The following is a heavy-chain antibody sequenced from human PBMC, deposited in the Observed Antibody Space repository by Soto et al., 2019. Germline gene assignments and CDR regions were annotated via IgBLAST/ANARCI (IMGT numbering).Heavy chain of an antibody. D-gene: IGHD1-7*01. V-gene: IGHV2-5*01. Sequence: SGPTLVNPTQTLTLTCTFSGFSLRTNGVGVGWIRQPPGKALEWLALVYWNDDKRYSPSLKSRLTITKDTSNNQVVLTMTNVDPVDTATYYCARGPAQGENYRLFDNWGQGTLVTVSS. CDR1: GFSLRTNGVG. J-gene: IGHJ4*02. CDR3: ARGPAQGENYRLFDN. CDR2: VYWNDDK.